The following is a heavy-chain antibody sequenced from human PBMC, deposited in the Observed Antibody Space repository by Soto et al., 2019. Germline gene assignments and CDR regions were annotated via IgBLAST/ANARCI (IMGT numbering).Heavy chain of an antibody. V-gene: IGHV3-48*04. D-gene: IGHD7-27*01. CDR2: ISSSSSTI. CDR3: ARDYPPSTPNSDSEDAFDI. J-gene: IGHJ3*02. CDR1: GFTFSSYS. Sequence: GGSLRLSCAASGFTFSSYSMNWVRQAPGKGLEWVSYISSSSSTIYYADSVKGRFTISRDNAKNSLYLQMNSLRAEDTAVYYCARDYPPSTPNSDSEDAFDIWGQGTMVTVSS.